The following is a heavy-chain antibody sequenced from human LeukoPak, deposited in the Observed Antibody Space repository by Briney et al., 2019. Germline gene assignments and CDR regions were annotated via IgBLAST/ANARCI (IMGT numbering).Heavy chain of an antibody. J-gene: IGHJ6*03. Sequence: ASVKVSCKASGYTFTSYGISWVRQAPGQGLEWMGWISAYNGNTNYAQKLQGRVTMTTDTSTSTAYMELRSLRSDDTAVYYCARNSNWVPYYYYMDVWGKGTTVTVSS. CDR2: ISAYNGNT. V-gene: IGHV1-18*01. CDR1: GYTFTSYG. CDR3: ARNSNWVPYYYYMDV. D-gene: IGHD6-13*01.